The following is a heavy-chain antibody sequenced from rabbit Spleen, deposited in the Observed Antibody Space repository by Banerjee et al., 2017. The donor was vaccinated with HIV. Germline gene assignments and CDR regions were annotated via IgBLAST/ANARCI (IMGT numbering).Heavy chain of an antibody. Sequence: QEQLVESGGGLVQPGGSLKLSCKASGFDVSSYGVSWVRQAPGKGLEWIACINAVTGKPVYASWAKGRSTFSKTSSTTATLQLSSLTAADTATYFCARDYPNNGWNFDLWGPGTLVTVS. CDR3: ARDYPNNGWNFDL. J-gene: IGHJ4*01. D-gene: IGHD7-1*01. V-gene: IGHV1S45*01. CDR2: INAVTGKP. CDR1: GFDVSSYG.